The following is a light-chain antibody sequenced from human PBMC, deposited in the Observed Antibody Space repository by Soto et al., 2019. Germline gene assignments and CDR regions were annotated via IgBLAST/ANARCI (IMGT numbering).Light chain of an antibody. Sequence: ETVMTQSPATLSVSPGERVTLSCRASQSVSNNLAWYQQRPGQPPRLLIYGASTRDTGIPARFSGSGSGTEFTLTITRLQSEDFEVYYCQQYNNWPRTFGQGTKVDIK. CDR1: QSVSNN. CDR2: GAS. V-gene: IGKV3-15*01. CDR3: QQYNNWPRT. J-gene: IGKJ1*01.